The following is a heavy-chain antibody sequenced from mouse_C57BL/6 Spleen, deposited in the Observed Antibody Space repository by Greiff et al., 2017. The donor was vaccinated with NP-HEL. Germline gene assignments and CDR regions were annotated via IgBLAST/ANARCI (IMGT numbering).Heavy chain of an antibody. J-gene: IGHJ4*01. CDR3: ARHDYYAMDY. V-gene: IGHV1-69*01. CDR2: IDPSDSYT. CDR1: GYTFTSYW. Sequence: QVQLQQSGAELVMPGASVKLSCKASGYTFTSYWMHWVKQRPGQGLEWIGEIDPSDSYTNYNQKFKGKSTLTVDKSSSTAYMQLSSLTSEDSAVYYCARHDYYAMDYWGQGTSVTVSS.